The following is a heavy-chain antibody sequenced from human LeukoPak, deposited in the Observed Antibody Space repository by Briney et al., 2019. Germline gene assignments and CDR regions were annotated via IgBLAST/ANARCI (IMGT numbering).Heavy chain of an antibody. CDR1: GFTFSDHY. Sequence: GRSLRPSCAASGFTFSDHYMSWIRQAPGKGLEWVSYISGSSSSTNYADSVKGRFTISRDNAKNSLYLQMNSLRAEDTAVYYCARGSRIAVDWGQGTLVTVSS. D-gene: IGHD6-19*01. CDR2: ISGSSSST. V-gene: IGHV3-11*06. J-gene: IGHJ4*02. CDR3: ARGSRIAVD.